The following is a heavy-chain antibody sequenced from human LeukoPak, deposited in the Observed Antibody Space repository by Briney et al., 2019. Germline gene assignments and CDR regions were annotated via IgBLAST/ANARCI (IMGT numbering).Heavy chain of an antibody. J-gene: IGHJ6*03. CDR2: INPNSGGT. CDR3: ARDTRYYYDSSGYWPYYYYMDV. CDR1: GYTFTGYY. V-gene: IGHV1-2*02. Sequence: ASVKVSCKASGYTFTGYYMHWVRQAPGQGLEWMGWINPNSGGTNYAQKFQGRVTMTRDTSISTAYMELSRLRSDDTAVYYCARDTRYYYDSSGYWPYYYYMDVWGKGTTVTISS. D-gene: IGHD3-22*01.